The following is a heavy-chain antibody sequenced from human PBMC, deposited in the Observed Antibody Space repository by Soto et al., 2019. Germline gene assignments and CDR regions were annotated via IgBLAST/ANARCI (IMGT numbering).Heavy chain of an antibody. Sequence: SETLSLTCTVSGVSISSGGYYWSWIRQHPGKGLEWIGCIYYSGSTYYNPSLKSRVTISVDTSKNQFSLKLSSVTAADTAVYYCARHESGRFLEWLSHNWFDPWGQGTLVTVSS. J-gene: IGHJ5*02. CDR3: ARHESGRFLEWLSHNWFDP. CDR1: GVSISSGGYY. CDR2: IYYSGST. D-gene: IGHD3-3*01. V-gene: IGHV4-39*01.